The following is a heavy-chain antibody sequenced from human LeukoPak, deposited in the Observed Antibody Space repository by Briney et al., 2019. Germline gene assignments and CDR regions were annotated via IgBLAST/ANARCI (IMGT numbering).Heavy chain of an antibody. CDR1: GGSISSTGYY. J-gene: IGHJ4*02. D-gene: IGHD6-19*01. CDR3: ASRIAVSKFDY. CDR2: IYYTGST. Sequence: PSETLSLTCTVYGGSISSTGYYWGWIRQPPGKGLEWLGNIYYTGSTYYNPSLKGRVTISVDTSKNQFSLRLSSVTAADTAVYYCASRIAVSKFDYWGQGTLVTVSS. V-gene: IGHV4-39*07.